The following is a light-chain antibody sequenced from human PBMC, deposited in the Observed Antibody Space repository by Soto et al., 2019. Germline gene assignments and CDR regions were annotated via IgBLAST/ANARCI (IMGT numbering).Light chain of an antibody. CDR1: QSISTL. Sequence: DIEMTQSPSTLSASLGDRVTITCRAGQSISTLLAWYQQKPGKAPKLLIYAASSLQSGVPSRFSGSASGTEFTLTITSLQPDDFGTYYCQEYNNNWAFGQGTKVDIK. CDR2: AAS. V-gene: IGKV1-5*01. CDR3: QEYNNNWA. J-gene: IGKJ1*01.